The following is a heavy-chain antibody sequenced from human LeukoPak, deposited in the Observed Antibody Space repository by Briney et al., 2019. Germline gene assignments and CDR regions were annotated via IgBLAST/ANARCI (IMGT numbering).Heavy chain of an antibody. CDR3: TRGGSGWTAPDH. CDR2: TYSDGSP. Sequence: GGSLRLSCAASGFIVSAKYMSWVRQAPGKGLEWVSVTYSDGSPYYAESVKGRFTISRDNSKNTVYLQMNRLRAEDTATYYCTRGGSGWTAPDHWGQGTLVTVSS. V-gene: IGHV3-66*02. CDR1: GFIVSAKY. J-gene: IGHJ4*02. D-gene: IGHD6-19*01.